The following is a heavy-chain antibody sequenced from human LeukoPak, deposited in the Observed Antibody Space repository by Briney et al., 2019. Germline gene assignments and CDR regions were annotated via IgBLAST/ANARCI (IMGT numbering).Heavy chain of an antibody. J-gene: IGHJ3*02. CDR2: ISPDGSAE. CDR1: GFAFSSYW. Sequence: PGGSLRLSCVASGFAFSSYWMSWVRQAPGKGLELVANISPDGSAEDYVDSVRGRFTISRDDAKNSLYLQMHSLRAEDTAVYYCAKEVAGYDTSWLHAFDIWGQGAMVTVSS. V-gene: IGHV3-7*01. CDR3: AKEVAGYDTSWLHAFDI. D-gene: IGHD2-2*01.